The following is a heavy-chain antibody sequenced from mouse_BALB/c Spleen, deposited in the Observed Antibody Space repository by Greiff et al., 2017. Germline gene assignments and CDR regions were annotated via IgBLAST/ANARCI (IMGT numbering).Heavy chain of an antibody. CDR2: IYPGDGDT. CDR1: GYTFTSYW. Sequence: QVQLQQSGAELARPGASVKLSCKASGYTFTSYWMQWVKQRPGQGLEWIGAIYPGDGDTRYTQKFKGKATLTADKSSSTAYMQLSSLASEDSAVYYCARSGNGYFDYWGQGTTLTVSS. CDR3: ARSGNGYFDY. J-gene: IGHJ2*01. V-gene: IGHV1-87*01.